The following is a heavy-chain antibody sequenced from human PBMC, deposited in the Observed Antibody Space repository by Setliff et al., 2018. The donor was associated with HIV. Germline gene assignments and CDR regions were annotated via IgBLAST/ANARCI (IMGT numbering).Heavy chain of an antibody. CDR3: ARGGQIAVLPAARWFDP. CDR1: GYIFSNFA. CDR2: INAGNGNT. Sequence: GASVKVSCKASGYIFSNFAMHWVRQVPGPRLEWMGWINAGNGNTKYSQKFQDRVTITRDTSASTAYMELRSLRSEDTAVYYCARGGQIAVLPAARWFDPWGQGTLVTVSS. V-gene: IGHV1-3*01. D-gene: IGHD2-2*01. J-gene: IGHJ5*02.